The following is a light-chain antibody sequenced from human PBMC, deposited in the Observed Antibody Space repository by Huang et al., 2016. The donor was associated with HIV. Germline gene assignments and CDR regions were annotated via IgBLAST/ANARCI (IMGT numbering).Light chain of an antibody. CDR3: QQSEYLPRT. Sequence: IQMTQSPTSLSASVGDRVTITCQAAQDINNYFNWYQQKPGKAPNLLIYDASTLETGVPSRFSGSVSGTHFTFTIISLQPEDIATYYCQQSEYLPRTFGQGTNLEIK. V-gene: IGKV1-33*01. CDR2: DAS. J-gene: IGKJ2*01. CDR1: QDINNY.